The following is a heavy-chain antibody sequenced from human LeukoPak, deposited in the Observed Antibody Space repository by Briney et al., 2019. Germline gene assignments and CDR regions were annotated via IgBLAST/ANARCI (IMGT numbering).Heavy chain of an antibody. Sequence: GRSLTLACTAAAFTFSSYAIHWVRQAPGKGQDWVAVISYDGSTKYYADCVKGRFTISRDNSKSTLFLQMNSLRAEDTALYYCARDRSGYRNAFDYWGQGTLVTVSS. CDR2: ISYDGSTK. CDR1: AFTFSSYA. CDR3: ARDRSGYRNAFDY. J-gene: IGHJ4*02. V-gene: IGHV3-30*04. D-gene: IGHD3-22*01.